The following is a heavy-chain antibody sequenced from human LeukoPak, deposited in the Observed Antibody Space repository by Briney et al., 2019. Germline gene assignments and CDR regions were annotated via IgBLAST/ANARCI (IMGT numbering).Heavy chain of an antibody. D-gene: IGHD6-13*01. CDR1: GFTFSHAW. CDR3: AKDVSQGRLLSAAAATTAFDY. J-gene: IGHJ4*02. Sequence: GGSLRLSCAVSGFTFSHAWMSWVRQAPGKGLEWVSYISSSGSTIYYADSVKGRFTISRDNSKNTLYLQMNSLRAEDTALYYCAKDVSQGRLLSAAAATTAFDYWGQGTLVTVSS. CDR2: ISSSGSTI. V-gene: IGHV3-11*01.